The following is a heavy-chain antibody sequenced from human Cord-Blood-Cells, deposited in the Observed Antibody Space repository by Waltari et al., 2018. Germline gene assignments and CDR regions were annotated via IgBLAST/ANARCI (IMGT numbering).Heavy chain of an antibody. J-gene: IGHJ4*02. CDR3: ARSLDSGYSSAWYEG. D-gene: IGHD6-19*01. CDR2: ISSSGITK. V-gene: IGHV3-48*03. CDR1: GFTFSSYE. Sequence: EVQLVESGGGLVQPGGSLRLSCAASGFTFSSYEMNWVRQAPGKGLEWISYISSSGITKYYADSVKGRFTISRDNAKNSLYLRMSSLRAEDTAVYYCARSLDSGYSSAWYEGWGQGTLVTVSS.